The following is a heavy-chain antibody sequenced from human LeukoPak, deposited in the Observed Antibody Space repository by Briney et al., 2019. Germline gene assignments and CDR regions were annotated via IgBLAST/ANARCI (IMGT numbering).Heavy chain of an antibody. CDR1: GFTFSSYS. CDR3: ARRYCSGGSCPKLDAFDI. CDR2: ISSSSSYI. D-gene: IGHD2-15*01. V-gene: IGHV3-21*01. Sequence: GGSLRLSCAASGFTFSSYSMNWVRQAPGKGLEWVSSISSSSSYIYYAGSVKGRFTISRDNAKNSLYLQMNSLRAEDTAVYYCARRYCSGGSCPKLDAFDIWGQGTMVTVSS. J-gene: IGHJ3*02.